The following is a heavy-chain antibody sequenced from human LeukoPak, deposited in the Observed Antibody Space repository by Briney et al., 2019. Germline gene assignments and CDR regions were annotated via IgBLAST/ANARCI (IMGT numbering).Heavy chain of an antibody. V-gene: IGHV3-23*01. J-gene: IGHJ6*04. D-gene: IGHD3-10*02. CDR1: GFTFNNYA. Sequence: GGSLRLSCAASGFTFNNYAMSWVRQAPGKGLEWVSAISGSGGSTYYADSVKGRFTISRDNSKNTLYLQMNSLRAEDTAVYYCAELGITMIGGVWGKGTTVTISS. CDR3: AELGITMIGGV. CDR2: ISGSGGST.